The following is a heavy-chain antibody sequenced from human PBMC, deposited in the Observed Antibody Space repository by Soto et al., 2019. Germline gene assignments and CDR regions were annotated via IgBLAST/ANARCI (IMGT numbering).Heavy chain of an antibody. CDR3: ARGKYYAAAGPEGYIWFDP. V-gene: IGHV4-59*08. J-gene: IGHJ5*02. D-gene: IGHD6-13*01. CDR1: GGSISSYY. Sequence: PSETLSLTCTVSGGSISSYYWSWIRQPPGKGLEWIRYIYYSGSTKYNPSLKSRVTISVDTSKNQFSLKLSFVTAADTAVYYCARGKYYAAAGPEGYIWFDPWGQGTLVTVSS. CDR2: IYYSGST.